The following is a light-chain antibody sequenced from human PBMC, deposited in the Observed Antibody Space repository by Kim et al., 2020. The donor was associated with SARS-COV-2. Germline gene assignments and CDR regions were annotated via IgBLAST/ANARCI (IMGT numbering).Light chain of an antibody. J-gene: IGKJ4*01. Sequence: VSPRERATLSCRASQSVSSNLAWYRQKAVQAPMLLIHGASTRATGIPARCSGRGSGTEFTLTISSLQSEDFAVYYCQQDNNLTLTCGGGTKVDIK. CDR2: GAS. V-gene: IGKV3-15*01. CDR3: QQDNNLTLT. CDR1: QSVSSN.